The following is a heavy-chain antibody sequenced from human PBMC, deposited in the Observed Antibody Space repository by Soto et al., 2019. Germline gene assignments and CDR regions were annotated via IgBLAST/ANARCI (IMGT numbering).Heavy chain of an antibody. CDR2: IIPIFGTA. Sequence: QVQLVQSGAEVKKPGSSVKVSCKASGGTFSSYAISWVRQAPGQGLEWMGGIIPIFGTANYAQKFQGRVTITAEESTSTAYMELSSLRSEETAVYYCARGQEGWDYGDYAPQDYWGQGTLVTVSS. D-gene: IGHD4-17*01. V-gene: IGHV1-69*01. CDR3: ARGQEGWDYGDYAPQDY. CDR1: GGTFSSYA. J-gene: IGHJ4*02.